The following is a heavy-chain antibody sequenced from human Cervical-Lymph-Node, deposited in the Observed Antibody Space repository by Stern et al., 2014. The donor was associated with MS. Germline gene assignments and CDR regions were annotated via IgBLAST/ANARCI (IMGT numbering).Heavy chain of an antibody. CDR2: IITIIGIA. CDR1: GGTFNVYA. J-gene: IGHJ6*02. D-gene: IGHD6-6*01. CDR3: ARDGRHTNNYGLDV. V-gene: IGHV1-69*01. Sequence: VQLVESGAEVKKPGSSVKVSCHTSGGTFNVYAINCLRQAPGQGLEWMGGIITIIGIANYAQKFQGRVTITADESTRTSSMQLSSLTSNDTAVYYCARDGRHTNNYGLDVWGQGTTVTVSS.